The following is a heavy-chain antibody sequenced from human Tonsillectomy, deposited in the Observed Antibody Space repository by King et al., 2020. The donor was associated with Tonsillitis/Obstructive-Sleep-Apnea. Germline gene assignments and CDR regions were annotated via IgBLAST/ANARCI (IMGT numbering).Heavy chain of an antibody. D-gene: IGHD2-8*01. Sequence: VQLQQWGAGLLKPSEPLSLTCAIYGGSFSGYYWSWIRQPPGKGLEWIGEINHSGNTDYNPSLKSRVTISVDTSKNQFSLKLTSVTAADTAVYFCGTNNGDYYYYMDVWGKGTTVTVSS. CDR3: GTNNGDYYYYMDV. V-gene: IGHV4-34*01. J-gene: IGHJ6*03. CDR1: GGSFSGYY. CDR2: INHSGNT.